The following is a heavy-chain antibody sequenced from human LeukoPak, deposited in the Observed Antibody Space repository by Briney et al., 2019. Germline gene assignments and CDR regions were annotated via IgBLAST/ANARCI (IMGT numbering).Heavy chain of an antibody. D-gene: IGHD3-10*01. CDR2: INPNSGGT. CDR3: ARDTSSFIWFGELDGMDV. CDR1: GYTFTDYY. Sequence: SVKVSCKASGYTFTDYYIQWLRQAPGRGLEWMGWINPNSGGTNYAQKFQGRVTMTRDTSISTAYMELSRLRSDDTAVYYCARDTSSFIWFGELDGMDVWGQATTVTVSS. J-gene: IGHJ6*02. V-gene: IGHV1-2*02.